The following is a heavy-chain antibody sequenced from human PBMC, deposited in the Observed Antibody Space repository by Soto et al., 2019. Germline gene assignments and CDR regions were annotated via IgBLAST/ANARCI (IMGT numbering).Heavy chain of an antibody. CDR3: AKNYDFWSGYYFLDY. CDR1: GGSISSSSYY. V-gene: IGHV4-39*01. J-gene: IGHJ4*02. CDR2: IYYSGST. Sequence: PSETLCLTCTVAGGSISSSSYYWGWIRQPPGKGLEWIGSIYYSGSTYYNPSLKSRVTISVDTSKNQFSLKLSSVTAADTAVYYCAKNYDFWSGYYFLDYWGQGTLVTVS. D-gene: IGHD3-3*01.